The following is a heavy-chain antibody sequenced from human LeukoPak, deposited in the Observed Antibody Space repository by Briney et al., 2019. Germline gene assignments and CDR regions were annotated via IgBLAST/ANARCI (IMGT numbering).Heavy chain of an antibody. J-gene: IGHJ4*02. V-gene: IGHV3-30*02. D-gene: IGHD2-2*01. Sequence: GGSLRLSCAASGFTFSSYGMHWVRQAPGKGLEWVAFIRYDGSNKYYADSVKGRFTISRDNSKNTLYLQMNSLRAEDTAVYYCAKDPRKSVPAAAIPRPVYFDYWGQGTLVTVSS. CDR3: AKDPRKSVPAAAIPRPVYFDY. CDR1: GFTFSSYG. CDR2: IRYDGSNK.